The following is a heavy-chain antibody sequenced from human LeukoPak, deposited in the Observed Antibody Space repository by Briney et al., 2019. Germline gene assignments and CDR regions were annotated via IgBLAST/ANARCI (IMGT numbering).Heavy chain of an antibody. CDR3: VRVSGDEAYCGGNCLLGGLDV. CDR1: VFTLSRYT. CDR2: ISSSSGYI. V-gene: IGHV3-21*01. D-gene: IGHD2-21*02. J-gene: IGHJ6*02. Sequence: GGPLRLSCAASVFTLSRYTMNGVRQAPGKGLKSLSSISSSSGYIYYVDSVKGRFTISRDNAKNSLYLQINRLRAEDTAVYYCVRVSGDEAYCGGNCLLGGLDVWGQGTTVTVSS.